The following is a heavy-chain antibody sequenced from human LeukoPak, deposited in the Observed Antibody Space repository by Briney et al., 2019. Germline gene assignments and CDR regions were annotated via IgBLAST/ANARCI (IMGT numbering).Heavy chain of an antibody. Sequence: SETLSLTCLVSGGCISRYYWSWIRQPPGKGLEWIGYTFLIGSTNYNPSLKSRVTISLVTSKDQFSLRLNSVTSAGAAVYYCARVGVSSGWYGWGQGTLVTVSS. V-gene: IGHV4-59*01. CDR1: GGCISRYY. J-gene: IGHJ4*02. CDR2: TFLIGST. D-gene: IGHD6-19*01. CDR3: ARVGVSSGWYG.